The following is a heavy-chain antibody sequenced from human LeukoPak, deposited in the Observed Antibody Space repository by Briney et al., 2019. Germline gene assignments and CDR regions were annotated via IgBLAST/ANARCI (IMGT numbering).Heavy chain of an antibody. CDR1: GGTFSSYA. V-gene: IGHV1-69*04. CDR2: IIPILGIA. CDR3: ARVGGDYYGSGSYWYYYGMDV. D-gene: IGHD3-10*01. J-gene: IGHJ6*02. Sequence: SVKVSCKASGGTFSSYAISWVRQAPGQGLEWMGRIIPILGIANYAQKFQGRVTITADKSTSTAYMELSSLRSEDTAVYYCARVGGDYYGSGSYWYYYGMDVWGQGTTVTVSS.